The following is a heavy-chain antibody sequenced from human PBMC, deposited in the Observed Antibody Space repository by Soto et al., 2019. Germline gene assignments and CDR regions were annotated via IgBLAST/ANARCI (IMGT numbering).Heavy chain of an antibody. CDR3: ARGPFVVLNYFES. V-gene: IGHV1-69*02. CDR1: GGTFRNYP. J-gene: IGHJ4*02. D-gene: IGHD3-16*02. CDR2: IFPLTDIP. Sequence: QVQLVQSGTEVKKPGSSVMVSCKASGGTFRNYPINWVRQAPGQGLEWMGSIFPLTDIPDYAQNFQARLTISEDKSTSTAYMELSSLTSDDTAMYFCARGPFVVLNYFESWGQGTLVTVSS.